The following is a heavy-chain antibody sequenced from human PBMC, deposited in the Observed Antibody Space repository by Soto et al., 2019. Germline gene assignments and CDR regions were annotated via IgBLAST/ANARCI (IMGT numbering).Heavy chain of an antibody. J-gene: IGHJ4*02. Sequence: GESLKISCRGSGYSFTSYWIGWVRQMPGKGLEWMGIIYPGDSDTRYSPSFQGQVTISADKSISTAYLQWSSLKASDTAMYYCARPPNPKYSSSWYYYWGQGTLVTVSS. CDR1: GYSFTSYW. D-gene: IGHD6-13*01. CDR3: ARPPNPKYSSSWYYY. V-gene: IGHV5-51*01. CDR2: IYPGDSDT.